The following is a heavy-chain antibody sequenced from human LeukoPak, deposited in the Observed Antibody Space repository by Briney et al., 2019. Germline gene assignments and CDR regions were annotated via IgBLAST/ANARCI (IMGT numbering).Heavy chain of an antibody. V-gene: IGHV1-69*13. J-gene: IGHJ4*02. Sequence: SVKVSCKASGGTFSSYAISWVRQAPGQGLEWMGGIIPIFGTASYAQKFQGRVTITADESTSTAYVELSSLRSEDTAVYYCARAHPIAAAGFFDYWGQGTLVTVSS. CDR1: GGTFSSYA. CDR3: ARAHPIAAAGFFDY. D-gene: IGHD6-13*01. CDR2: IIPIFGTA.